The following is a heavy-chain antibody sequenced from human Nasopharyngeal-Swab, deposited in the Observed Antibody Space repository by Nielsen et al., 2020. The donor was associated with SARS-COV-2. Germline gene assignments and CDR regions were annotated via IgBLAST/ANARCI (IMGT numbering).Heavy chain of an antibody. V-gene: IGHV3-30*01. J-gene: IGHJ4*02. Sequence: GESLKISCAASGFTVSSNYMSWVRQAPGKGLEWVAVISYDRSNKHYADSVKGRFTISRDNSKNTLYLQMNSLRGEDTAVYYCARDPDSSGSYFDYWGQGTLVTVSS. CDR2: ISYDRSNK. D-gene: IGHD3-22*01. CDR1: GFTVSSNY. CDR3: ARDPDSSGSYFDY.